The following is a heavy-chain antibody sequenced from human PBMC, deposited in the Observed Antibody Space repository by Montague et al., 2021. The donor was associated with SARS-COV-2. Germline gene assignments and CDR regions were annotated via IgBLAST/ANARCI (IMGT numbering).Heavy chain of an antibody. D-gene: IGHD6-19*01. J-gene: IGHJ4*02. CDR2: ISSSSSYI. CDR1: GFTFSRYS. V-gene: IGHV3-21*01. CDR3: ARNLGSGWAFFDY. Sequence: SLRLSCAASGFTFSRYSMNWVRQAPGKGLAWVSSISSSSSYIYYADSVKGRFTISRDNAKNSLYLQMNSMRAEDTAVYYCARNLGSGWAFFDYWGQGTLVTVSS.